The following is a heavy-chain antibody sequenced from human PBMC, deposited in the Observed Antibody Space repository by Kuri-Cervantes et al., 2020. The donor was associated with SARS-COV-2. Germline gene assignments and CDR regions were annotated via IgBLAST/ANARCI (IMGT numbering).Heavy chain of an antibody. CDR3: TTGGPTTTVKDV. CDR1: GFTFSSYS. J-gene: IGHJ6*04. Sequence: GESLKISCAASGFTFSSYSMNWVRQAPGKGLEWVGRIKSKTDGGTTDYAAPVKGRFTISRDDSKNTLYLQMNSLKTEDTAVYYCTTGGPTTTVKDVWGKGTTVTVSS. D-gene: IGHD4-17*01. V-gene: IGHV3-15*01. CDR2: IKSKTDGGTT.